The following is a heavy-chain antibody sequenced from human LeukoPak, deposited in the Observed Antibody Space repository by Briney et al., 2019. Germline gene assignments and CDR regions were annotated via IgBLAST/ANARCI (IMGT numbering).Heavy chain of an antibody. J-gene: IGHJ4*02. CDR1: GFTFSSYG. D-gene: IGHD3-10*01. CDR3: ARDYYGSGSSYY. Sequence: PGGSLRLSCAASGFTFSSYGMNWVRQAPGKGLEWVSYISSSSSTIYYADSVKGRLTISRDNARNSLFLQVNSLRAEDTAVYYCARDYYGSGSSYYWGQGTLVTVSS. V-gene: IGHV3-48*04. CDR2: ISSSSSTI.